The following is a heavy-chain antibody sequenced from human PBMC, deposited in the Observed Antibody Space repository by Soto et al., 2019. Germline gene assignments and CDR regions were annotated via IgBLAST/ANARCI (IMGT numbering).Heavy chain of an antibody. CDR1: GFTFDNYA. CDR2: IGSSGST. J-gene: IGHJ4*02. V-gene: IGHV3-23*01. Sequence: PGGSLRLSRAASGFTFDNYALNWVRQAPGKGLEWVSAIGSSGSTYYADSVKGRFTISRDTPKKTLYLQMNSLRVEDTAKYYCAKGFRSLEWYSLAPFDYWGQGALVTVSS. D-gene: IGHD3-3*01. CDR3: AKGFRSLEWYSLAPFDY.